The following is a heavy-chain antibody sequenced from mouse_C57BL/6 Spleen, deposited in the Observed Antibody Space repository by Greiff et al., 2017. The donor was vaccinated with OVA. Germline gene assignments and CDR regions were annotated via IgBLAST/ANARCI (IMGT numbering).Heavy chain of an antibody. J-gene: IGHJ3*01. CDR3: ARGDSNYWFAY. CDR2: IYPRSGNT. Sequence: QVQLKQSGAELARPGASVKLSCKASGYTFTSYGISWVKQRTGQGLEWIGEIYPRSGNTYYNEKFKGKATLTADKSSSTAYMELRSLTSEDSAVYFCARGDSNYWFAYWGQGTLVTVSA. D-gene: IGHD2-5*01. CDR1: GYTFTSYG. V-gene: IGHV1-81*01.